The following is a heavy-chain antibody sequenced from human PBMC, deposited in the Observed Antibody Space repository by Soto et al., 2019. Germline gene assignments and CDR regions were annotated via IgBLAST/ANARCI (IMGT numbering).Heavy chain of an antibody. Sequence: SDTLSLTCAVYGGSFSGYYWSWIRQPPGKGLEWIGEINHSGSTNYNPSLKSRVTISVDTSKNQFSLKLSSVTAADTAVYYCARHYDLRGMDVWGQGTTVTVSS. D-gene: IGHD3-3*01. CDR1: GGSFSGYY. CDR3: ARHYDLRGMDV. J-gene: IGHJ6*02. CDR2: INHSGST. V-gene: IGHV4-34*01.